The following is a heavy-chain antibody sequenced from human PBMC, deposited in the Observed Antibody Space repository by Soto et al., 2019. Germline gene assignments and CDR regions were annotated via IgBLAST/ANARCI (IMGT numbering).Heavy chain of an antibody. D-gene: IGHD6-13*01. CDR3: ARIPYSSSSIGWFDP. Sequence: QVTLKESGPVLVKPTETLTLTCTVSGFSLSNARMGVSWIRQPPGKALEWLAHIFSNHEKSYSTSLKSRLTISKDTSKSQVVLTMTNMDPVDTATYYCARIPYSSSSIGWFDPWGQGTLVTVSS. J-gene: IGHJ5*02. CDR1: GFSLSNARMG. V-gene: IGHV2-26*01. CDR2: IFSNHEK.